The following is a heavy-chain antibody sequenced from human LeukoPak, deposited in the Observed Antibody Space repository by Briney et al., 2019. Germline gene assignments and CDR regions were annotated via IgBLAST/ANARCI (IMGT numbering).Heavy chain of an antibody. CDR1: GYTFADYY. Sequence: ASVKVSCKASGYTFADYYPHWVRQAPGQGLEWMGWMNPNSGNTGYAQKFQGRVTMTRNTSISTAYMELSSLRSEDTAVYYCARGLGYGSGSYELDYWGQGTLVTVSS. CDR2: MNPNSGNT. CDR3: ARGLGYGSGSYELDY. D-gene: IGHD3-10*01. V-gene: IGHV1-8*02. J-gene: IGHJ4*02.